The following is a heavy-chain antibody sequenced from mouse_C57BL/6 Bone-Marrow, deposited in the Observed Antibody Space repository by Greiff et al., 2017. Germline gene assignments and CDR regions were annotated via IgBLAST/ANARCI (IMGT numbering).Heavy chain of an antibody. J-gene: IGHJ1*03. CDR3: ARRGYYGSSYWYFDV. D-gene: IGHD1-1*01. Sequence: VQLQQPGAELVKPGASVKMSCKASGYTFTSYWITWVKQRPGQGLEWIGDIYPGSGSTNYNEKFKSKATLTVDTSSSTAYMQLSSLTSEDSAVYYGARRGYYGSSYWYFDVWGTGTTVTVSS. V-gene: IGHV1-55*01. CDR1: GYTFTSYW. CDR2: IYPGSGST.